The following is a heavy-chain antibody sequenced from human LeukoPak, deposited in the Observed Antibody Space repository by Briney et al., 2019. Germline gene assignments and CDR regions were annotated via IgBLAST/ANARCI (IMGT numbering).Heavy chain of an antibody. J-gene: IGHJ4*02. CDR2: INHSGST. CDR3: AREGTSGDFDY. CDR1: GGSFSGYY. Sequence: SETLSLTCAVYGGSFSGYYWSWIRQPPGKGLEWIGEINHSGSTNYNPSLNSRVTISVDTSKNQFSLKLSSVTAADTAVYYCAREGTSGDFDYWGQGTLVTVSS. D-gene: IGHD2-2*01. V-gene: IGHV4-34*01.